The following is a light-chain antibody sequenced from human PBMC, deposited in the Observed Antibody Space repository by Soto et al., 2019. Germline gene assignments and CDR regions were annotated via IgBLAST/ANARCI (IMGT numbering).Light chain of an antibody. V-gene: IGLV2-14*03. Sequence: QSVLTQPASVSGSPGQSITISCTGTSSDIGHYDYVSWYQQHPGKAPKLMIYDVTNRPSGVSNRFSGSKSGNTASLTISGLQAEDEADYYCSSYASSSTRGFGTGTKVTVL. CDR1: SSDIGHYDY. J-gene: IGLJ1*01. CDR2: DVT. CDR3: SSYASSSTRG.